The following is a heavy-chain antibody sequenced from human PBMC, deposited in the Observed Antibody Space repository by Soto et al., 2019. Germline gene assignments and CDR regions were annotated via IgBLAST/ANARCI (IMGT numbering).Heavy chain of an antibody. Sequence: QVQMVDSGGDVVQPGRSLRLSSGSSGFTFSNYGMHWVRQAPDKGLEWVALISYDGSKKFYADSVKGRFTISRDNSKSTVFLQMNGLRAEDTAVYFCVEAGAAGTFSHDYWGQGTLVTVSS. V-gene: IGHV3-30*03. J-gene: IGHJ4*02. CDR2: ISYDGSKK. D-gene: IGHD6-13*01. CDR3: VEAGAAGTFSHDY. CDR1: GFTFSNYG.